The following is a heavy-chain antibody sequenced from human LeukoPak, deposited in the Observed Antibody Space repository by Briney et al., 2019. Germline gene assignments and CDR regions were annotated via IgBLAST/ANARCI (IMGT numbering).Heavy chain of an antibody. CDR2: IIPIFGTA. J-gene: IGHJ6*02. CDR1: GGTFSSYA. V-gene: IGHV1-69*13. D-gene: IGHD1-1*01. CDR3: ARSKLERYYYYGMDV. Sequence: ASVKVSCKASGGTFSSYAISWVRQAPGQGLEWMGGIIPIFGTANYAQKFQGRVTITADESTSTAYMELSSLRSEDTAVYYCARSKLERYYYYGMDVWGQGTTVTVSS.